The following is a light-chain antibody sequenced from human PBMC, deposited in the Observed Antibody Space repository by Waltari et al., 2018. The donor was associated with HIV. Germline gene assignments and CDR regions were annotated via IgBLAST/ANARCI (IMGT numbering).Light chain of an antibody. Sequence: ETMMTQSPASQSVSPGERATLSCRASQSVSSNLAWYQQKPGQAPRLLIYGASTRATAIPARVSGSGSGTEFTLTISSLQSEDIAIYYCQQYNNWPQTFGQGTKVEIK. CDR2: GAS. CDR3: QQYNNWPQT. V-gene: IGKV3-15*01. CDR1: QSVSSN. J-gene: IGKJ1*01.